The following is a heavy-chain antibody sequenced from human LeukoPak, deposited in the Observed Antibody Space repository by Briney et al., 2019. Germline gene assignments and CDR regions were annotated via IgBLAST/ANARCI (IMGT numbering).Heavy chain of an antibody. CDR1: GGTFTSYA. CDR3: ASGKLLSSGRYYTQLPADYYYYMDV. CDR2: ITPIFGAA. V-gene: IGHV1-69*06. J-gene: IGHJ6*03. Sequence: ASVKVSCKASGGTFTSYAITWVRQAPGQGLEWMGGITPIFGAANYAQKFQGRVTIIADKSTSTAYMELSSLRSEDTAVYYCASGKLLSSGRYYTQLPADYYYYMDVWGKGTTVTVSS. D-gene: IGHD3-10*02.